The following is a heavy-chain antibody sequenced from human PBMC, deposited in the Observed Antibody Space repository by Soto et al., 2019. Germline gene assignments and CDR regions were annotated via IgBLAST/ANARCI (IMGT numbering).Heavy chain of an antibody. D-gene: IGHD3-10*01. V-gene: IGHV1-69*02. J-gene: IGHJ6*03. CDR1: GGTFSSYT. Sequence: QVQLVQSGAEVKKPGSSVKVSCKASGGTFSSYTISWVRQAPGQGLEWMGRIIPILGIANYAQKFQGRVTITADKSTSTAYMVLSSLRSEDTAVYYCARHEEGYYGSGSYDNEAYYYYYYMDVWCKGTTVTVSS. CDR3: ARHEEGYYGSGSYDNEAYYYYYYMDV. CDR2: IIPILGIA.